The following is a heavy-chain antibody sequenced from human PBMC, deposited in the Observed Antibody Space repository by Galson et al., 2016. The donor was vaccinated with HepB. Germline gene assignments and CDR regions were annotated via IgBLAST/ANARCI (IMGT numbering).Heavy chain of an antibody. D-gene: IGHD2-15*01. CDR2: TGGSDGYT. Sequence: SLRLSCAASGFTLAGNGMTWARQAPGKGLEWVSDTGGSDGYTYYADSVKGRFTISRDNSKNIVYLQMNSLRAEDTAIYYCGGHGGHSAWGQGTLVTVSS. V-gene: IGHV3-23*01. CDR3: GGHGGHSA. J-gene: IGHJ4*02. CDR1: GFTLAGNG.